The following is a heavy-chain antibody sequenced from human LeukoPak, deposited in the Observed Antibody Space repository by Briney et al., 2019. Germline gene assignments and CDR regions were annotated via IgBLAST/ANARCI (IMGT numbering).Heavy chain of an antibody. CDR2: IIPIFGTA. D-gene: IGHD3-10*01. CDR1: GYTFTGYY. V-gene: IGHV1-69*05. CDR3: AITPRGVTRYYYYYYMDV. Sequence: SVKVSCKASGYTFTGYYMHWVRQAPGQGLEWMGGIIPIFGTANYAQKFQGRVTITTDESTSTAYMELSSLRSEDTAVYYCAITPRGVTRYYYYYYMDVWGKGTTVTVSS. J-gene: IGHJ6*03.